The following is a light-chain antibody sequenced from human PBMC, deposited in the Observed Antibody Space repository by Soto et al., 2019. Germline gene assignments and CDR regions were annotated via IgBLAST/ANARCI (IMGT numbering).Light chain of an antibody. CDR3: SSYTISRTYV. J-gene: IGLJ1*01. CDR2: EVS. V-gene: IGLV2-14*01. CDR1: SSDVGAYKF. Sequence: QSALTQPASVSGSPGQSITIFCSGTSSDVGAYKFVSWYRHHPGKAPQVMIYEVSNRPSGVSNRFSGSKSGNTASLTISGLQPEDEGDYYCSSYTISRTYVFGTGTKVTVL.